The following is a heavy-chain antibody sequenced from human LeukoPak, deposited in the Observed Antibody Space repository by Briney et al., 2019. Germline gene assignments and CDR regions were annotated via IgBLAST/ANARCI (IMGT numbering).Heavy chain of an antibody. CDR1: GYTFTSYG. J-gene: IGHJ4*02. CDR2: GSAYNGNT. D-gene: IGHD1-26*01. V-gene: IGHV1-18*01. CDR3: ARELGMGGGPSEYYFDY. Sequence: ASVKVSCKASGYTFTSYGISWVRQAPGQGLEWMGWGSAYNGNTNYAQKLQGRVTMPTDTSTSPAYTELRSLRSDDTAVYYRARELGMGGGPSEYYFDYWGQGTLVTVSS.